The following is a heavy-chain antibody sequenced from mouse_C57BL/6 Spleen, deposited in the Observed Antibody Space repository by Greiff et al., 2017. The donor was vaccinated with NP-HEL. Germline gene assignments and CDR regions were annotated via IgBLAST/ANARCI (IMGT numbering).Heavy chain of an antibody. CDR1: GYTFTSYW. CDR2: IDPSDSYT. J-gene: IGHJ1*03. Sequence: QVQLQQPGAELVMPGASVKLSCKASGYTFTSYWMHWVKQRPGQGLEWIGEIDPSDSYTNYNQKFKGKSTLTVDKSSSTAYMQLSSLTSEDSAVYYCARSRGIYGNYENWYFDVWGTGTTVTVSS. D-gene: IGHD2-1*01. V-gene: IGHV1-69*01. CDR3: ARSRGIYGNYENWYFDV.